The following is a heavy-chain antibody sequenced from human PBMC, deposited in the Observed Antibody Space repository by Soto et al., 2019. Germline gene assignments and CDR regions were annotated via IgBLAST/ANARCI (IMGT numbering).Heavy chain of an antibody. CDR3: ARVVGSSGDYFDY. CDR2: INHSGST. CDR1: GGSFSGHY. D-gene: IGHD3-10*01. J-gene: IGHJ4*02. Sequence: ETLSLTCAVYGGSFSGHYWSWIRQPPGKGLEWIGEINHSGSTNYNPSLKSRVTISVDTSKNQFSLKLSSVTAADTAVYYCARVVGSSGDYFDYWGRGTLVTVSS. V-gene: IGHV4-34*01.